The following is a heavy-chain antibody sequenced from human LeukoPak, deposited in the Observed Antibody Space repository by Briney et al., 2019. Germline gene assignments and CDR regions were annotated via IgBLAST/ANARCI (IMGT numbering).Heavy chain of an antibody. D-gene: IGHD6-25*01. CDR2: IRYDGSNK. V-gene: IGHV3-30*02. J-gene: IGHJ4*02. Sequence: GGSLRLSCAASGFTFSRYWMSWVRQAPGKGLEWVAFIRYDGSNKYYADSVKGRFTISRDNSKNTLYLQMNSLRAEDTAVYYCAKDFRAHSSALPFDYWGQGTLVTVSS. CDR3: AKDFRAHSSALPFDY. CDR1: GFTFSRYW.